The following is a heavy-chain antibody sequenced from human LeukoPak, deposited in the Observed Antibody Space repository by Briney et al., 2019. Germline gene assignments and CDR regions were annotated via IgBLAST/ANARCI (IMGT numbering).Heavy chain of an antibody. CDR1: GFTFSSYA. D-gene: IGHD1-20*01. CDR2: ISGSGGST. J-gene: IGHJ4*02. Sequence: GGSPRLSCAASGFTFSSYAMSWVRQAPGKGLEWVSAISGSGGSTYYADSVKGRFTISRDNSKNTLYLQMNSLRAEDTAVYYCSKGRSNFGYLSGDYWGQGTLVTVSS. V-gene: IGHV3-23*01. CDR3: SKGRSNFGYLSGDY.